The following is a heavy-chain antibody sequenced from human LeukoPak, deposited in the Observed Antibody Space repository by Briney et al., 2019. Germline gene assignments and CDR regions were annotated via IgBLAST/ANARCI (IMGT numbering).Heavy chain of an antibody. J-gene: IGHJ4*02. V-gene: IGHV3-74*01. CDR2: INSDGSST. CDR3: ARGTSWSSGYYYDY. Sequence: GGSLRLSCAASGFTFSSYWMHWVRQAPGKGVVWVSRINSDGSSTNYADSVKGRFTVSRDNAKNTLYLQMNSLRAEDTAVYYCARGTSWSSGYYYDYWGQGTLVTVSS. CDR1: GFTFSSYW. D-gene: IGHD3-22*01.